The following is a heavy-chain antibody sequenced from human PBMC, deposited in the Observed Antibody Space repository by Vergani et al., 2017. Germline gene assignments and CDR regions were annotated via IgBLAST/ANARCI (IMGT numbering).Heavy chain of an antibody. V-gene: IGHV3-33*01. CDR3: ASPPLYSTSWNECFQN. J-gene: IGHJ1*01. CDR2: IWFDGNNK. Sequence: QVQLVESGGGVVQPGRSLRLSCAASGFTFSTYGMHWVRQAPGKGLEWVAVIWFDGNNKYYADSVKGRFTISRDKSKNTLYLQMNSLRAEDTAVYYCASPPLYSTSWNECFQNWGQGTLVTVSS. CDR1: GFTFSTYG. D-gene: IGHD6-13*01.